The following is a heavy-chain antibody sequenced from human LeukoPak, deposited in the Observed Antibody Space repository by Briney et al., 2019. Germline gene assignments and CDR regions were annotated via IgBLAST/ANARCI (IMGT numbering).Heavy chain of an antibody. V-gene: IGHV3-30*02. D-gene: IGHD7-27*01. CDR3: AKDSSNWAFDY. J-gene: IGHJ4*02. Sequence: GGSLRLSCAASGFTFSSYWMHWVRQAPGKGLEWVSFIRYDGSNKYHADSVKGRFTISRDDSKNTLYLQMNSLRTEDTAVYYCAKDSSNWAFDYWGQGTLVTVSS. CDR2: IRYDGSNK. CDR1: GFTFSSYW.